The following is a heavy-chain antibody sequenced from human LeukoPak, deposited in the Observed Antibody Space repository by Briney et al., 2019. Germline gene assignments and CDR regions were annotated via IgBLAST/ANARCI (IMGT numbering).Heavy chain of an antibody. V-gene: IGHV4-39*01. Sequence: PSETLSLTCTVHGGSISSSSYDWGWIRQPPGKGLEWIVSIYYSGSTYYNPSLKSRVTISVDTSKNQFPLKLSSVTAADAAVYYCARGDDYGDSLDYWGQGTLVTVSS. D-gene: IGHD4-17*01. CDR1: GGSISSSSYD. J-gene: IGHJ4*02. CDR2: IYYSGST. CDR3: ARGDDYGDSLDY.